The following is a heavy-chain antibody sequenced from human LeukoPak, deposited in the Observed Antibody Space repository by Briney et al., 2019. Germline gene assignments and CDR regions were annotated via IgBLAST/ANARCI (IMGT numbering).Heavy chain of an antibody. V-gene: IGHV4-34*01. CDR2: IKVGGGT. Sequence: EPADTLSLTCALYGGSLSDYPWTWIRQPPGKGLEWIGQIKVGGGTKYNPSLNSRVTMSLDTSKNQFSLKLTSVSAADTAVYYCARGAPGYWGQGTLVTVSS. CDR3: ARGAPGY. J-gene: IGHJ4*02. CDR1: GGSLSDYP.